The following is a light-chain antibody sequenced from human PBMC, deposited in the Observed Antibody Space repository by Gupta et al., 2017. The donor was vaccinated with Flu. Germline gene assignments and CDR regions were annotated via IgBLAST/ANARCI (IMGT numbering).Light chain of an antibody. Sequence: EVGLTQSPFTLSLSPGERATLSCRASQSVSSSNLAWYQQKPGQAPRLLIYDASSRAAGIPDTFSGSGSGTDFTLTISRLEPEDFAVYYCQQYGGSPPYTFGQGTKLEIK. CDR1: QSVSSSN. J-gene: IGKJ2*01. V-gene: IGKV3-20*01. CDR2: DAS. CDR3: QQYGGSPPYT.